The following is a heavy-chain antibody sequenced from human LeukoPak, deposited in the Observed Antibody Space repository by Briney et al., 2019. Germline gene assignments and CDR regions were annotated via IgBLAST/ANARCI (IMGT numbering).Heavy chain of an antibody. CDR3: AKTLPTFYGSGSYYKNPIDY. J-gene: IGHJ4*02. V-gene: IGHV3-23*01. D-gene: IGHD3-10*01. Sequence: GGSLRLSCAASGFTFSSYAMSWVRQAPGKGLEWVSGISTGGNTYYADSVKGRFTISRDNSKNTLYMLMNSLRAEDTAVYYCAKTLPTFYGSGSYYKNPIDYWGQGTLVTVSS. CDR1: GFTFSSYA. CDR2: ISTGGNT.